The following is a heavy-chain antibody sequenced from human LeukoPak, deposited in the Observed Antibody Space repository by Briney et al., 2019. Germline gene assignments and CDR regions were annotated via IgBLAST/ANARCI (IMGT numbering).Heavy chain of an antibody. CDR3: VRELPRRDYFDY. D-gene: IGHD1-26*01. Sequence: PSETLSLTCTVSGGSISSYYWSWIRQPPGKGLEWIGYIYYSGSTNYNPSLKSRVTISVDTSKNQFSLKLSSVTAADTAVYYCVRELPRRDYFDYWGQGTLVTVSS. CDR2: IYYSGST. J-gene: IGHJ4*02. CDR1: GGSISSYY. V-gene: IGHV4-59*01.